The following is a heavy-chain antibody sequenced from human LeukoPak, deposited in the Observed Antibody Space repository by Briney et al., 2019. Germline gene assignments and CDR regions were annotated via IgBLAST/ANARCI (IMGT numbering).Heavy chain of an antibody. V-gene: IGHV4-4*07. D-gene: IGHD6-13*01. CDR3: ARDRGSSLYFDAFDI. CDR2: IYTSGST. CDR1: GGSISSYY. J-gene: IGHJ3*02. Sequence: SETLSLTCTVSGGSISSYYWSWIRQPAGKGLEWIGRIYTSGSTNYNPSLKSRVTMSVDTPKNQFSLKLSSVTAADTAVYYCARDRGSSLYFDAFDIWGQGTMVTVSS.